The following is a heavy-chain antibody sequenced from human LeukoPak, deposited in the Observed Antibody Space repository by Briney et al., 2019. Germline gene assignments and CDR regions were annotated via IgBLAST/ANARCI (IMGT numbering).Heavy chain of an antibody. J-gene: IGHJ4*02. V-gene: IGHV3-23*01. CDR2: ASESGVST. D-gene: IGHD3-9*01. Sequence: GGSLRLSCEASGFTFSSYAMGWVRQAAGKGLEWVSVASESGVSTHYADSVKGRFTVSRDNAKNTLYLQMNSLRAEDTAVYYCARARDYDILTGYYVPFDYWGQGTLVTVSS. CDR3: ARARDYDILTGYYVPFDY. CDR1: GFTFSSYA.